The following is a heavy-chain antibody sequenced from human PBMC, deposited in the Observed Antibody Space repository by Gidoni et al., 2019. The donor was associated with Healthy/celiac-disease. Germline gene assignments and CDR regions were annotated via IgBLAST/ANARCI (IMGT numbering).Heavy chain of an antibody. CDR3: ARDGGVVLPRGHYGMDV. Sequence: QVQLVQSGAEVKKPGSSVKVSCKAAGGTFSSYAISWVRQAHGQGLEWMGRFIPILGLSNYAHTFPGRVTITAEKSTSTAYMELSSLISEDTAVYYCARDGGVVLPRGHYGMDVWGQGTTVTVSS. CDR1: GGTFSSYA. CDR2: FIPILGLS. J-gene: IGHJ6*02. D-gene: IGHD2-21*01. V-gene: IGHV1-69*04.